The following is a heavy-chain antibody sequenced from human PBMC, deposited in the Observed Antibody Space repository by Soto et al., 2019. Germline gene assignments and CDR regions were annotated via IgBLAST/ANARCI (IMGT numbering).Heavy chain of an antibody. Sequence: QVQLVQSGAEVKRPGSSVKVSCESSGDTFNSYVISWVRQAPGQGLEWMGGVIPIIGVTHYAQKFQGRVTISAVSCTGTAYMELTNLGFEDTALYYCARGSLGAKGSDHWGQGTLVTVSS. D-gene: IGHD6-13*01. CDR2: VIPIIGVT. V-gene: IGHV1-69*17. J-gene: IGHJ4*02. CDR1: GDTFNSYV. CDR3: ARGSLGAKGSDH.